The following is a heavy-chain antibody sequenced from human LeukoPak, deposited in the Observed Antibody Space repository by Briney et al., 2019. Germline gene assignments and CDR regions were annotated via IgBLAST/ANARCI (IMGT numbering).Heavy chain of an antibody. D-gene: IGHD3-16*01. CDR2: ISSSGSTI. CDR1: GFTFSDYY. V-gene: IGHV3-11*01. Sequence: GGSLRLSCAASGFTFSDYYMSWIRQAPGKGLEWVSHISSSGSTIYYADSVKGRFTISRDNAKNSLYLQMNSLRAEDTAVYYCARARKVWDNWFDPWGQGTLVTVSS. J-gene: IGHJ5*02. CDR3: ARARKVWDNWFDP.